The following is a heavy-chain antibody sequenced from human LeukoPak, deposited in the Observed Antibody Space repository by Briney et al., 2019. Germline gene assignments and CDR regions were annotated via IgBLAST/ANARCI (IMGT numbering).Heavy chain of an antibody. CDR1: GFTFGDYA. V-gene: IGHV3-49*04. Sequence: GGSLRLSCTTSGFTFGDYAMSWVRQAPGKGLEWVSFIRIKAYGGTTGYAASVRGRFTISRDDSKSIAYLQMNSLKTEDTAVYYCTRDPYYDFWSGYSPFDYWGQGTLVTVSS. CDR3: TRDPYYDFWSGYSPFDY. CDR2: IRIKAYGGTT. J-gene: IGHJ4*02. D-gene: IGHD3-3*01.